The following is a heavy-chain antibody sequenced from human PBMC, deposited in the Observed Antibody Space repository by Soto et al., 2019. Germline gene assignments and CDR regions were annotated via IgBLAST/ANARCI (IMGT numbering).Heavy chain of an antibody. CDR1: GFTFSDSY. D-gene: IGHD1-26*01. CDR3: ARGKVGATGYLEY. J-gene: IGHJ4*02. Sequence: QVQLVESGGGLVKPGGSLRVSCAASGFTFSDSYMNWMRQAPGKGLEWVSYISSSGATIYYADSVKGRFTITRDNAKNSLYLQMNSLRAEDTAVYYCARGKVGATGYLEYWGQGTLVIVSP. CDR2: ISSSGATI. V-gene: IGHV3-11*01.